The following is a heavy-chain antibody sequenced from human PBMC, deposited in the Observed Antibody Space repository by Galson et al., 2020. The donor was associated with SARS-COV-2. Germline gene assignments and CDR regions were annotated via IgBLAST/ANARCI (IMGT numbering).Heavy chain of an antibody. CDR3: ARDPAPLYGDNYYYGMDV. V-gene: IGHV4-59*01. J-gene: IGHJ6*02. CDR1: DGPMSSYY. CDR2: ISYSGSA. D-gene: IGHD4-17*01. Sequence: ETSETLSLTCSVSDGPMSSYYWSWIRQPPGKGLEWIGYISYSGSANYNPSLRSRLTISVDLSKNQFSLKVTSVTAADTAVYYCARDPAPLYGDNYYYGMDVWGRGTTVTVSS.